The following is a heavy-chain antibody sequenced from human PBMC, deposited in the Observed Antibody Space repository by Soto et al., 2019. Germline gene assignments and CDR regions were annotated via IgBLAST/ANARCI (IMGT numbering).Heavy chain of an antibody. CDR2: IYYSGRT. J-gene: IGHJ3*02. Sequence: QLQLQESGPGLVKPSETLSLTCTVSGGSISSSSYYWGWIRQPPGKGLEWIGSIYYSGRTYYNPSLKSRVTISVDTSKTQFSLKLSSVTAADTAVYYCARLEDPGAFDIWGQGTMVTVSS. CDR3: ARLEDPGAFDI. V-gene: IGHV4-39*01. CDR1: GGSISSSSYY.